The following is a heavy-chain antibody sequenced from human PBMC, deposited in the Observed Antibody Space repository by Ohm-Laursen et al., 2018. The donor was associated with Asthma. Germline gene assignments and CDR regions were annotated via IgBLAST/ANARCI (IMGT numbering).Heavy chain of an antibody. D-gene: IGHD1-1*01. CDR1: GFTFSNHW. CDR3: ARDSGWNALDY. Sequence: SLRLSCAAPGFTFSNHWMTWVRQAPGRGLEWVANIKPGGIANAYLDSVRGRFTISKDNGKNSLYLQMHSLRGEDTALYYCARDSGWNALDYWGQGTLVSVSS. CDR2: IKPGGIAN. J-gene: IGHJ4*02. V-gene: IGHV3-7*05.